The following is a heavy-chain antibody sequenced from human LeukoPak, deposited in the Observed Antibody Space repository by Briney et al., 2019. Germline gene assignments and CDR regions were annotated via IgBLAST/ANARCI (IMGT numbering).Heavy chain of an antibody. D-gene: IGHD2-15*01. CDR2: ISYDGSNK. J-gene: IGHJ3*02. CDR3: ARDRAAGFDAFDI. Sequence: GGSLRLSCAASGFTFSSYGMHWVRQAPGKGLEWVAVISYDGSNKYYADSVKGRFTISRDNSKNTLYLQMNSLRAEDTAVYYCARDRAAGFDAFDIWGQGTIVTVSS. CDR1: GFTFSSYG. V-gene: IGHV3-30*03.